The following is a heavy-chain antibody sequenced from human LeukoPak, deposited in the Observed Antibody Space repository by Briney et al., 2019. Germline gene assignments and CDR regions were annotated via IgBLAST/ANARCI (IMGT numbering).Heavy chain of an antibody. V-gene: IGHV1-2*06. Sequence: ASVKVSCKASGGIFSNYAISWVRQAPGQGLEWMGRINPNSGGTDYAQKFQGRVTMTRDTSISTAYMELSRLRSDDTAVYYCARGPKGHPHSSTNAFDIWGQGTMVTVSS. D-gene: IGHD2-2*01. CDR2: INPNSGGT. J-gene: IGHJ3*02. CDR1: GGIFSNYA. CDR3: ARGPKGHPHSSTNAFDI.